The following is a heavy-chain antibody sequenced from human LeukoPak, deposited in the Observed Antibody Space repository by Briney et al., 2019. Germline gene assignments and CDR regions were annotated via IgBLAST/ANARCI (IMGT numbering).Heavy chain of an antibody. J-gene: IGHJ4*02. CDR1: GGTFSSYA. CDR3: ARGIVVGGYDNNYFDY. Sequence: SVKVSCKASGGTFSSYAISWVRQAPGQGLEWMGRIIPIFGTANYAQKFQGRVTMTRNTSISTAYMELSSLRSEDTAVYYCARGIVVGGYDNNYFDYWGQGTLVTVSS. CDR2: IIPIFGTA. D-gene: IGHD5-12*01. V-gene: IGHV1-69*05.